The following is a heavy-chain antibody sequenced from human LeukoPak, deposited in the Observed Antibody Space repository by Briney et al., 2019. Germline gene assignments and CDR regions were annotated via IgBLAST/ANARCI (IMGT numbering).Heavy chain of an antibody. CDR1: GFTFSSYT. Sequence: PGGSLRLSCAASGFTFSSYTMNWVRQAPGKGLEWISSISGSSSTYIYYSDSVQGRFTISRDNAKNSLSLQMNSLRAEDTAVYYCARSFDIWGQGTMVTVSS. J-gene: IGHJ3*02. CDR3: ARSFDI. V-gene: IGHV3-21*01. CDR2: ISGSSSTYI.